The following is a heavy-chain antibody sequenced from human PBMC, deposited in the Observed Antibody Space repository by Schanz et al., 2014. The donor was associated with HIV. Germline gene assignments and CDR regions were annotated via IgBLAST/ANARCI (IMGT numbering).Heavy chain of an antibody. D-gene: IGHD3-16*02. Sequence: EVQLLQSGGALVQPGGSLKLSCTASGFMFNNYAMAWVRQAPGKGLEWVSSISSGGDYIYHADSVRGRFTISRDNAKNSLYLQMDSLRGEDTAVYYCARGGKMVTFGGVVAPFDYWGQGTTVTVSS. V-gene: IGHV3-21*02. J-gene: IGHJ4*03. CDR2: ISSGGDYI. CDR3: ARGGKMVTFGGVVAPFDY. CDR1: GFMFNNYA.